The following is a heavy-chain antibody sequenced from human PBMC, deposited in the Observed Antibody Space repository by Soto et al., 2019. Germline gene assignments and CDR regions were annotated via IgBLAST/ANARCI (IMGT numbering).Heavy chain of an antibody. CDR2: IYYSGST. V-gene: IGHV4-31*03. D-gene: IGHD2-8*01. CDR1: GGSISSGGYY. Sequence: SETLSVTCTVSGGSISSGGYYWSWIRQHPGKGLEWIGYIYYSGSTYYNPSLKSRVTISVDTSKNQFSLKLSSVTAADTAVYYCARAPVCTNGVCYTTRGRYSYYYYGMDVWGQWTTVTVSS. CDR3: ARAPVCTNGVCYTTRGRYSYYYYGMDV. J-gene: IGHJ6*02.